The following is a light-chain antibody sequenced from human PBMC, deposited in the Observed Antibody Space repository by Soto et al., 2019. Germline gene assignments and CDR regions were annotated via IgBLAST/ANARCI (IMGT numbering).Light chain of an antibody. V-gene: IGLV2-14*01. J-gene: IGLJ1*01. CDR2: DVS. Sequence: SVLAQPASVSGSPGPSITHSCSGTSSDVGAYNYVSWYQKHPGKAPKLMIYDVSYRPSGVSNRFSGSKSGNTASLTISGLQAEDEADYYCSSYSISSTYVFGTGTKVTVL. CDR3: SSYSISSTYV. CDR1: SSDVGAYNY.